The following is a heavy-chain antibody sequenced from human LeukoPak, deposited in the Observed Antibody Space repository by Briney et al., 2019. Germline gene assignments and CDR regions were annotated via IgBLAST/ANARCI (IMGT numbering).Heavy chain of an antibody. Sequence: PGKSLRLSCAPSGFTFSAYSLSWVRQAPGKGLEWVAKIKKDGSEKDYVDSVKGRFTISRDNAKGSLYLQLNSLRAEDTAVYYCARGFQRGDSPVWGQGTLVTVSS. V-gene: IGHV3-7*01. CDR1: GFTFSAYS. CDR2: IKKDGSEK. D-gene: IGHD2-21*02. CDR3: ARGFQRGDSPV. J-gene: IGHJ4*02.